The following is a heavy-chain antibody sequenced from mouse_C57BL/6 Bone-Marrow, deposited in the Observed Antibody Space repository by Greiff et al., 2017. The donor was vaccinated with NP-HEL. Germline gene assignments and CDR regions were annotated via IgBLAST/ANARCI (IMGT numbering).Heavy chain of an antibody. CDR3: ARHYGYGFAY. D-gene: IGHD2-2*01. J-gene: IGHJ3*01. V-gene: IGHV5-17*01. Sequence: EVKLMESGGGLVKPGGSLKLSCAASGFTFSDYGLHWVRQAPETGLEWVAYISSGSSTIYYADTVKGRFTISRDNAKNTLFLQMTSLRSEDTAMYYCARHYGYGFAYWGQGTLVTVSA. CDR1: GFTFSDYG. CDR2: ISSGSSTI.